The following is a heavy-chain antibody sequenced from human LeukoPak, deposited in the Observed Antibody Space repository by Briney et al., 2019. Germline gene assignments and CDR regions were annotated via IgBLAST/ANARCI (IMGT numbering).Heavy chain of an antibody. Sequence: SETLSLTCSVSGHSVSSYYWIWIRQPPGKGLEWIGYVYHSGSTNYNPSLNSRVTISLDTSKNQFSLKLTSVTAADTAVYYCAKARLAMSDVFDSWGQGTLVTVSS. CDR3: AKARLAMSDVFDS. J-gene: IGHJ4*02. CDR2: VYHSGST. D-gene: IGHD2-21*01. CDR1: GHSVSSYY. V-gene: IGHV4-59*02.